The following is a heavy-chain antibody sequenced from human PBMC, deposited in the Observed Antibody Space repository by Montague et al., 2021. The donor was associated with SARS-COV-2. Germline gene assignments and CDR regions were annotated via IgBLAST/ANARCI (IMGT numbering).Heavy chain of an antibody. J-gene: IGHJ6*03. CDR2: ISYSGRT. CDR3: ASSYYYGSGTYVYNYYMDV. D-gene: IGHD3-10*01. Sequence: SETLSLTCTVSGGSVSSSPYYWGWIREPPGRGLEWVGSISYSGRTYFXPCLKSRLTISVDSFENQFSLRLSSVTAADTAVYYCASSYYYGSGTYVYNYYMDVWGKGTTVTVSS. CDR1: GGSVSSSPYY. V-gene: IGHV4-39*01.